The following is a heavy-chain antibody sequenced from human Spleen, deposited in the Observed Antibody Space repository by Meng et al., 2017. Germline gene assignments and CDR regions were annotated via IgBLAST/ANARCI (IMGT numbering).Heavy chain of an antibody. CDR1: GGIFNNYV. D-gene: IGHD1-14*01. J-gene: IGHJ4*02. V-gene: IGHV1-69*05. CDR3: VTRGKPYLNC. CDR2: INTVSGTT. Sequence: VELGQPGPDVVRPGSAVNVSCKDPGGIFNNYVIGWVRQSPGQGLEWMVAINTVSGTTNHAQKFQGRVTLTTDTFTSTAYMELRSLSSADTAVYYCVTRGKPYLNCWGQGTLVTVSS.